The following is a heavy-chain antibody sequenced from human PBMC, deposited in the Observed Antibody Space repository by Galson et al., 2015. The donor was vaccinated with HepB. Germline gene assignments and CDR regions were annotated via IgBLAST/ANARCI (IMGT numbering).Heavy chain of an antibody. CDR1: RFTFSSYG. V-gene: IGHV3-30*18. CDR2: ISYDGSNK. CDR3: AKEDSGSYFGAFDI. J-gene: IGHJ3*02. D-gene: IGHD1-26*01. Sequence: SLRLSCAASRFTFSSYGMHWVRQAPGKGLEWVAVISYDGSNKYYADSVKGRFTISRDNSKNTLYLQMNSLRAEDTAVYYCAKEDSGSYFGAFDIWGQGTMVTVSS.